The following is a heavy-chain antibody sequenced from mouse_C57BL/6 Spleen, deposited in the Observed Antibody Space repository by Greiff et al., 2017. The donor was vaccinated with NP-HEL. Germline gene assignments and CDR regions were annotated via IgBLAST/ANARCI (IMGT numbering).Heavy chain of an antibody. CDR2: ISSGGSYT. J-gene: IGHJ2*01. D-gene: IGHD2-13*01. CDR3: ARYDSTGFDY. V-gene: IGHV5-6*01. CDR1: GFTFSSYG. Sequence: DVQLVESGGDLVKPGGSLKLSCAASGFTFSSYGMSWVRQTPDKRLEWVATISSGGSYTYYPDSVKGRFTISRDNAKNTLYLQMSSLKSEDTAMYYCARYDSTGFDYWGQGTTLTVSS.